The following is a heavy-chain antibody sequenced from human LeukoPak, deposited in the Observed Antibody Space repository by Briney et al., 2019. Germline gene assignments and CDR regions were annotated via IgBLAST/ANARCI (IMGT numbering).Heavy chain of an antibody. J-gene: IGHJ4*02. CDR1: GFTVSSNS. Sequence: GGSLRLSCAASGFTVSSNSMSWVRQAPGKGLESISLIYSGGTTYYADSVKGRFIISRDYSKNTVYLQMNRLRVEDTAVYYCAMLIGDSSSSESFDYWGQGTLVTVSS. V-gene: IGHV3-53*01. CDR2: IYSGGTT. CDR3: AMLIGDSSSSESFDY. D-gene: IGHD6-6*01.